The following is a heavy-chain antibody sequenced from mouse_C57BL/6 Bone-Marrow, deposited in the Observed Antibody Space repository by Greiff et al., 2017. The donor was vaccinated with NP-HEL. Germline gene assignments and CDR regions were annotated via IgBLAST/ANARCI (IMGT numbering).Heavy chain of an antibody. J-gene: IGHJ2*01. CDR1: GYTFTEYT. CDR3: ARHEDYYGSSPYYFDY. V-gene: IGHV1-62-2*01. CDR2: FYPGSGSI. D-gene: IGHD1-1*01. Sequence: QVQLKQSGAELVKPGASVKLSCKASGYTFTEYTIHWVKQRSGQGLEWIGWFYPGSGSIKYNEKFKDKATLNADKSSSTVYMELSRLTSEDSAVYFCARHEDYYGSSPYYFDYWGQGTTLTVSS.